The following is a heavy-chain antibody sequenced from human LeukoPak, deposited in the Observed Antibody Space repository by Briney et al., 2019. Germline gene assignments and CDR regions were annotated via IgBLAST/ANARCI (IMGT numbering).Heavy chain of an antibody. Sequence: GGSLRLSCAASGFTFSSYSMNWVRQAPGKGLEWVANIKQDGSEKYYVDSVKGRFTISRDNAKKSLYLPMNSLRAEDTAVYYCAREPLASVGAFDIWGQGTMVTVSS. J-gene: IGHJ3*02. D-gene: IGHD1-26*01. V-gene: IGHV3-7*01. CDR1: GFTFSSYS. CDR2: IKQDGSEK. CDR3: AREPLASVGAFDI.